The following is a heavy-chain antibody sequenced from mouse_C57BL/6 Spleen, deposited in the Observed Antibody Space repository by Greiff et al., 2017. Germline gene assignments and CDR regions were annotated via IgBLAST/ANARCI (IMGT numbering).Heavy chain of an antibody. Sequence: QVQLQQPGAELVRPGSSVKLSCKASGYTFTSYWMDWVKQRPGQGLEWIGNIYPSDSETHYNPKFKDKATLTVDKSSSTAYMQLSSLTSEDSAVYYCARVGVLWYFDYWGQGTTLTVSS. J-gene: IGHJ2*01. V-gene: IGHV1-61*01. CDR1: GYTFTSYW. CDR3: ARVGVLWYFDY. D-gene: IGHD1-1*02. CDR2: IYPSDSET.